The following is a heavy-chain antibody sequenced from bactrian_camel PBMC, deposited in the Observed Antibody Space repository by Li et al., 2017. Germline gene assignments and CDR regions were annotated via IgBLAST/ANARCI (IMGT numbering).Heavy chain of an antibody. D-gene: IGHD3*01. CDR3: PEFGY. J-gene: IGHJ6*01. CDR1: GYYSRYC. Sequence: HVQLVESGGGSVQAGGSLRLSCAVSGYYSRYCMGWLRQVPGKEREGLATIDSRGITAYADSVKGRFTISKDSATYRCAASWDVTAREALGSIASPEFGYWGEGTQVTVS. V-gene: IGHV3S57*01. CDR2: IDSRGIT.